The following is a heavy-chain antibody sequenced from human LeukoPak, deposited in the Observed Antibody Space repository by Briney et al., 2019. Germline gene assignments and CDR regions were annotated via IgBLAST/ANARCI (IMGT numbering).Heavy chain of an antibody. Sequence: GGSLRLSCAASGFTVSSNYMSWVRQAPGKGLEWASVIYSGGSTHYADSVKGRFTISRDNSKNTLYLQMNSLRAEDTAVYYCARESRWELLKYFDYWGQGTLVTVSS. D-gene: IGHD1-26*01. CDR2: IYSGGST. CDR1: GFTVSSNY. V-gene: IGHV3-66*02. J-gene: IGHJ4*02. CDR3: ARESRWELLKYFDY.